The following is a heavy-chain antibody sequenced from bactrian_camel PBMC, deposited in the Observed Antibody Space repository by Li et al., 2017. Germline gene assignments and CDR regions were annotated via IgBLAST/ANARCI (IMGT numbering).Heavy chain of an antibody. CDR1: GTVARC. V-gene: IGHV3S53*01. J-gene: IGHJ4*01. Sequence: HVQLVESGGGSVQAGGSLRLSCAASGTVARCVAWFRQAPGKEREGVAASDGDGRTSYADSVKGRFTVSRENAKNSVYLQIDSLKTEDTAMYYCAARVGFYCPRGSRWRELSGYDYWGQGTQVTVS. CDR2: SDGDGRT. D-gene: IGHD3*01. CDR3: AARVGFYCPRGSRWRELSGYDY.